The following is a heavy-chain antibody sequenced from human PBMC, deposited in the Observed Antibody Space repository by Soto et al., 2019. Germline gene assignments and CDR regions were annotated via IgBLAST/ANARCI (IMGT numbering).Heavy chain of an antibody. J-gene: IGHJ4*02. Sequence: SETLSLTCSVSGGPMTSGAYYWSWIRQPPGEGLEWMGYIYYSGGTSSSPSLGSRLTLSVDTSRNQFSLKLRSVTAADTAVYYCARGLRAHGGNPYFDSWGQGTLVTVSS. CDR1: GGPMTSGAYY. D-gene: IGHD2-15*01. V-gene: IGHV4-30-4*01. CDR2: IYYSGGT. CDR3: ARGLRAHGGNPYFDS.